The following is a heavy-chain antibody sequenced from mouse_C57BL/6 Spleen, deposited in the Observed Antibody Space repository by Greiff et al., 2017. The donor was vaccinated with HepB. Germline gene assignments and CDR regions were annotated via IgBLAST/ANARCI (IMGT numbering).Heavy chain of an antibody. J-gene: IGHJ4*01. V-gene: IGHV1-55*01. Sequence: QVQLQQPGAELVKPGASVKMSCKASGYTFTSYWITWVKQRPGQGLEWIGDIYPGSGSTNYNEKFKSKATLTVDTSSSTAYMQLSSLTSEDSAVYYCARKDYDGYYGYAMDYWGQGTSVTVSS. D-gene: IGHD2-3*01. CDR3: ARKDYDGYYGYAMDY. CDR2: IYPGSGST. CDR1: GYTFTSYW.